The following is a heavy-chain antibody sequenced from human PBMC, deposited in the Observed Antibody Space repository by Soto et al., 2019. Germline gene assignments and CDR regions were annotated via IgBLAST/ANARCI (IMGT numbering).Heavy chain of an antibody. V-gene: IGHV4-34*01. CDR2: INHSGSA. CDR1: GGSLSGYY. Sequence: QVQVQQWGSGLLKPSETLSLTCAVSGGSLSGYYWSWIRQSPGKGLEWIGQINHSGSANYHPSLNRRVNIRCPTAGSEFSPGRSSVTAAVTSVYDCARPTVRYASGPYGGGSYCLGSWGLGTLVSVSS. J-gene: IGHJ4*02. CDR3: ARPTVRYASGPYGGGSYCLGS. D-gene: IGHD2-2*01.